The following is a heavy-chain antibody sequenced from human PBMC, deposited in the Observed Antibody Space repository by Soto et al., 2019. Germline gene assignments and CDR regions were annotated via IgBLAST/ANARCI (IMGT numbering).Heavy chain of an antibody. CDR1: GGTFSSYA. J-gene: IGHJ3*02. D-gene: IGHD5-18*01. V-gene: IGHV1-69*01. CDR2: IMPIFGTG. CDR3: ASAAANVDSALGDAFYI. Sequence: QVRLVQSGAEVKKPGSSLKVSCKASGGTFSSYAISWVRQAPGQGLAWMGGIMPIFGTGNYAQKLQGSLTITADESTRTAYIELRSLRCEDTAVYYGASAAANVDSALGDAFYIWGPGTMGTVSS.